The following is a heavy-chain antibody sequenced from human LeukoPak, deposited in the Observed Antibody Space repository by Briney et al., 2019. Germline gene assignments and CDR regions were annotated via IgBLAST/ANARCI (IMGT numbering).Heavy chain of an antibody. D-gene: IGHD5/OR15-5a*01. V-gene: IGHV4-38-2*01. CDR3: ARNTSTEGWFDS. J-gene: IGHJ5*01. CDR1: DCSITSGDY. Sequence: PSETLSLTCVVSDCSITSGDYWAWIRQPPGKGLVWIGSIYNSVSTSYNPSLKSRVTMSVDPSKNQFSLNLRSVTAADTAVYFCARNTSTEGWFDSWGRGTLVTVSS. CDR2: IYNSVST.